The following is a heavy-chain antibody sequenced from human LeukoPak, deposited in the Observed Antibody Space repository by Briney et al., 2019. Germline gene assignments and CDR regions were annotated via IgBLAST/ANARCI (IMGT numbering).Heavy chain of an antibody. Sequence: SETLSLTCAVSGYSISSGYYWAWIRQPPGKGLEWIGSIFHSGSTYYNPSLKSRVTISVDTSKKQFSLKLSSVTAAGTAVYYCARHDRMITFGGVIVLNSRFDYLGQGTLVTVSS. V-gene: IGHV4-38-2*01. CDR2: IFHSGST. D-gene: IGHD3-16*02. CDR1: GYSISSGYY. CDR3: ARHDRMITFGGVIVLNSRFDY. J-gene: IGHJ4*02.